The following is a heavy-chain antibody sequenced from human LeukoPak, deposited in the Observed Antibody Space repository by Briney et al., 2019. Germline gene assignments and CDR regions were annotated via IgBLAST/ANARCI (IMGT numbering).Heavy chain of an antibody. CDR3: VREAVTRNYFDY. V-gene: IGHV3-53*01. CDR2: IYSGGST. CDR1: GFTFSSYE. J-gene: IGHJ4*02. Sequence: GGSLRLSCAASGFTFSSYEMNWVRQAPGKGLEWVSVIYSGGSTYYADSVKGRFTISRDNSKNTMFLQMNSLRVEDTAVYYCVREAVTRNYFDYWGQGTLVTVSS. D-gene: IGHD4-17*01.